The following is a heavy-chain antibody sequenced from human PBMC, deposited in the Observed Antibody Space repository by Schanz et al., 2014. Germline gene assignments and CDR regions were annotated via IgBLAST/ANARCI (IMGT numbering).Heavy chain of an antibody. J-gene: IGHJ4*02. D-gene: IGHD6-13*01. Sequence: GQLVESGGGLVQPGGSLRLSCAASGFTFSSYAMSWVRQAPGKGLEWVSAISGSGGSTYYADSVKGRFTISSDNSKSTLYPQMSSLRAEDTAVYYCAKSQGSSFDSWGQGTLVTVSS. CDR2: ISGSGGST. CDR3: AKSQGSSFDS. CDR1: GFTFSSYA. V-gene: IGHV3-23*04.